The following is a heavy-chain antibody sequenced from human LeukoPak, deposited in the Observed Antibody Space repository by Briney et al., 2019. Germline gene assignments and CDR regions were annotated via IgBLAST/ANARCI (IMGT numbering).Heavy chain of an antibody. CDR2: INPSGGST. J-gene: IGHJ3*02. CDR3: ARDRDLYYYDSSGCLDI. CDR1: GYTSTSYY. Sequence: ASVKVSCKASGYTSTSYYMHWVRQAPGQGLEWMGIINPSGGSTSYAQKFQGRVTMTRDMSTSTVYMELSSLRSEDTAVYYCARDRDLYYYDSSGCLDIWGQGTMVTVSS. D-gene: IGHD3-22*01. V-gene: IGHV1-46*01.